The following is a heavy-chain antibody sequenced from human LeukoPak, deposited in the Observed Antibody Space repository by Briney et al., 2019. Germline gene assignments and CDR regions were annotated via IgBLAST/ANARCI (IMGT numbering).Heavy chain of an antibody. CDR1: DGSFSGYY. J-gene: IGHJ4*02. V-gene: IGHV4-34*01. CDR3: ARGTSTETTSY. D-gene: IGHD1-1*01. CDR2: IIHSGRV. Sequence: PSETLSLTCAVYDGSFSGYYWTWIRQPPGKGLEWIGEIIHSGRVNYNPSLKSRVTISVDTSKNQFSLKLNSVTAADTAMYYCARGTSTETTSYWGQGTLVTVSS.